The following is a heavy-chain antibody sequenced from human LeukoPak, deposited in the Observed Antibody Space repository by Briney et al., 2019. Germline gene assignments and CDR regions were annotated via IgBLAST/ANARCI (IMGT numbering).Heavy chain of an antibody. V-gene: IGHV4-34*01. CDR2: INHSGST. J-gene: IGHJ6*03. CDR3: ARATRDDFWSGYYTTPAYYYYMDA. CDR1: GGSFSGYY. D-gene: IGHD3-3*01. Sequence: SETLSLTCAVYGGSFSGYYWSWIRQPPGKGLEWIGEINHSGSTNYNPSLKSRVTISVDTSKNQFSLKLSSVTAADTAVYYCARATRDDFWSGYYTTPAYYYYMDAWGKGTTVTVSS.